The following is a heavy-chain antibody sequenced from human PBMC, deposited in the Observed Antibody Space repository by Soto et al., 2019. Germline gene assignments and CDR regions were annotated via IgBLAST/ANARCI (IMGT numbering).Heavy chain of an antibody. CDR1: GFTFSSYA. D-gene: IGHD2-15*01. V-gene: IGHV3-23*01. J-gene: IGHJ4*02. Sequence: GGSLRLSCAASGFTFSSYAMSWVRQAPGKGLEWVSAISGSGGSTYYADSVKGRFTISRDNSKNTLYLQMNSLRAEDTAVYYCAKQLAGGNPEIWFDYWSQGTLVTVSS. CDR2: ISGSGGST. CDR3: AKQLAGGNPEIWFDY.